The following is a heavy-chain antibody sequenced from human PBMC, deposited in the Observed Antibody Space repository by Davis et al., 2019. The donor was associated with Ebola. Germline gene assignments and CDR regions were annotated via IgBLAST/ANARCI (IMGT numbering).Heavy chain of an antibody. J-gene: IGHJ4*02. Sequence: MPSETLSLTCAVYGGSFSGYYWSWIRQPPGKGLEWIGEINHSGSTNYNPSLKSRVTISVDTSKNQFSLKLSSVTAADTAVYYCATENSNRKDYWGQGTLVTVSS. CDR1: GGSFSGYY. CDR3: ATENSNRKDY. D-gene: IGHD1-14*01. CDR2: INHSGST. V-gene: IGHV4-34*01.